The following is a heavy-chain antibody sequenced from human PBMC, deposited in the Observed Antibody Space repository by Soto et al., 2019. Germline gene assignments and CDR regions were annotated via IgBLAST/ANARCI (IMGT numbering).Heavy chain of an antibody. D-gene: IGHD2-21*02. J-gene: IGHJ6*02. Sequence: EVQLVESGGGLVQPGRSLRLSCAASGFTFDDYAMHWVRQAPGKGLEWVSGISWNSGSIGYADSVKGRFTISRDNAKNSLYLQMNRLRAEDTALYYCAKDQDIVVVTAGMSGGMDVWGQGTTVTVSS. CDR3: AKDQDIVVVTAGMSGGMDV. CDR1: GFTFDDYA. V-gene: IGHV3-9*01. CDR2: ISWNSGSI.